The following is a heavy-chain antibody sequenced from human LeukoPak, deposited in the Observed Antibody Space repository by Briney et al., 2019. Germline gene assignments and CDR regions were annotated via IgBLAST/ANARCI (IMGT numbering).Heavy chain of an antibody. CDR3: ARDLYYDFWSGYLRAFDI. Sequence: GGSLRLSCAASGFTFSSYWMSWVRQAPGKGLEWVANIKQDGSEKYYVDSVKGRFTISRDNAKNSLYLQMNSLRAEDTAVYYCARDLYYDFWSGYLRAFDIWGQGTMVTVSS. J-gene: IGHJ3*02. V-gene: IGHV3-7*01. CDR1: GFTFSSYW. D-gene: IGHD3-3*01. CDR2: IKQDGSEK.